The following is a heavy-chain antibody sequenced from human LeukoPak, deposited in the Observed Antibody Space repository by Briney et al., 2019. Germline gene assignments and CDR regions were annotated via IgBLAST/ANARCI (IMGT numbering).Heavy chain of an antibody. V-gene: IGHV4-30-4*08. CDR3: AGERPRWLPQV. Sequence: PSQTLSLTCTVSGGSISSGDFSWSWIRQPPGKGLEWIAYIYYSASTYYNPSLQSRVTISADTSKNQSSLRLSAVTAADTAVYYCAGERPRWLPQVWGQGTLVTVSS. CDR1: GGSISSGDFS. J-gene: IGHJ4*02. D-gene: IGHD5-24*01. CDR2: IYYSAST.